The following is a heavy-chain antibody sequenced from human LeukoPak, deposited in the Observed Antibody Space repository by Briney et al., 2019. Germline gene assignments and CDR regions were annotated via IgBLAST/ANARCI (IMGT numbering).Heavy chain of an antibody. Sequence: GGSLRLSCAASGFTFSSYWMTWVRQAPGKGLEWVANIKHNGDELKYVDSVEDRFTISGDNAKNSLFLQMNSLRAEDTAFYYCARDRVTGSFDFFDYWGQGTLVTVSS. CDR1: GFTFSSYW. D-gene: IGHD3-16*02. CDR2: IKHNGDEL. V-gene: IGHV3-7*01. CDR3: ARDRVTGSFDFFDY. J-gene: IGHJ4*02.